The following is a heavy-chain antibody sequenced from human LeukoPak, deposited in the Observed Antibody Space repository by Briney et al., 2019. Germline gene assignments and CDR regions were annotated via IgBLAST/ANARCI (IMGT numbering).Heavy chain of an antibody. J-gene: IGHJ4*02. CDR1: GFTFSSYA. D-gene: IGHD3-22*01. Sequence: PGGSLRLSCAASGFTFSSYAMSWVRQAPGKGLEWVSAISGSGGSTYYADSVKGRFSISRDNSKNTLYLQMNSLRAEDTAVYYCAKGYYDSSGYYFGDYWGQGTLVTVSS. CDR2: ISGSGGST. V-gene: IGHV3-23*01. CDR3: AKGYYDSSGYYFGDY.